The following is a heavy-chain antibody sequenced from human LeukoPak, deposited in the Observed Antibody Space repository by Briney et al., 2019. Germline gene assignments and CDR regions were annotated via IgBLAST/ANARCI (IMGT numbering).Heavy chain of an antibody. CDR3: ARSELGYNYHYMDV. CDR2: ISSSSSYI. D-gene: IGHD3-10*01. Sequence: GGSLRLSCAASGFTFSSYWMSWVRQAPGKGLEWVSSISSSSSYIYYADSVKGRFTISRDNAKNSLYLQMNSLRAEDTAVYYCARSELGYNYHYMDVWGKGTTVTISS. CDR1: GFTFSSYW. J-gene: IGHJ6*03. V-gene: IGHV3-21*01.